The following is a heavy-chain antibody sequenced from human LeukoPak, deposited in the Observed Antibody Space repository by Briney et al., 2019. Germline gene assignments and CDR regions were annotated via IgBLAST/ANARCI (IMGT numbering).Heavy chain of an antibody. CDR1: GGSFSGYH. CDR3: ARNSWYPYYFDY. Sequence: PSETLSLTCAVYGGSFSGYHWSWIRQPPGKGLEWIGEINHSGSTNYNPSLKSRVTISVDTSKNQFSLKLSSVTAADTAVYYCARNSWYPYYFDYWGQGTLVTVSS. V-gene: IGHV4-34*01. J-gene: IGHJ4*02. CDR2: INHSGST. D-gene: IGHD6-13*01.